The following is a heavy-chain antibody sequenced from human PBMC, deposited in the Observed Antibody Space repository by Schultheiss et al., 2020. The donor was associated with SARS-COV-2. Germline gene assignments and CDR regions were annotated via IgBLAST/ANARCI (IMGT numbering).Heavy chain of an antibody. V-gene: IGHV4-38-2*02. CDR1: GYSITTAYY. J-gene: IGHJ5*02. CDR3: AREGYSNYVVWFDP. D-gene: IGHD4-11*01. Sequence: SETLSLTCTVSGYSITTAYYWGWIRQPPGKGLEWIGSIYTSGSTNYNPSLKSRVTMSVDTSKNQFSLKLSSVTAADTAVYYCAREGYSNYVVWFDPWGQGTLVTVSS. CDR2: IYTSGST.